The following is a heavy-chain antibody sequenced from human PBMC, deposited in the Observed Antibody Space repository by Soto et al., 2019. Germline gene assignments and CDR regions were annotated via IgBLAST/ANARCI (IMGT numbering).Heavy chain of an antibody. J-gene: IGHJ5*02. Sequence: ASVKVSCKASGYTFTSYGISWVRQAPGQGLEWMGWISAYNGNTNYAQKLQGRVTMTTDTSTSTAYMELGSLRSDDTAVYYCARESLYDILTGFSGIVWFDPWGQGTLVTVSS. D-gene: IGHD3-9*01. CDR1: GYTFTSYG. CDR2: ISAYNGNT. CDR3: ARESLYDILTGFSGIVWFDP. V-gene: IGHV1-18*01.